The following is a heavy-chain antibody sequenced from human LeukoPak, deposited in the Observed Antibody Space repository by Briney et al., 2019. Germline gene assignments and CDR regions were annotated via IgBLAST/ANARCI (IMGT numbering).Heavy chain of an antibody. Sequence: GGSLRLSCAASGFTFSNAWMSWVRQAPGKGLEWVGRIKGKTDGGTTDYAAPVKGRFTIPRDDSKNTLYLQMNSLKTEDTAVYYCTTAYCSGGSCYVGYWGQGTLVTVSS. CDR3: TTAYCSGGSCYVGY. CDR2: IKGKTDGGTT. D-gene: IGHD2-15*01. V-gene: IGHV3-15*01. J-gene: IGHJ4*02. CDR1: GFTFSNAW.